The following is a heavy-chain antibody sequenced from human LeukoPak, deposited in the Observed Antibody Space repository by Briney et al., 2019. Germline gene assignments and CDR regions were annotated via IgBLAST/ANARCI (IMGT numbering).Heavy chain of an antibody. CDR2: INPNSGGT. Sequence: ASVKVSCKASGYTFTGYYMHWVRQAPGQGLEWMGWINPNSGGTNYAQKFQGRVTMTRDTSISTAYVELSRLRSDDTAVYYCARVAYDYVWGSYRYLDYWGQGTLVTVSS. J-gene: IGHJ4*02. CDR3: ARVAYDYVWGSYRYLDY. V-gene: IGHV1-2*02. CDR1: GYTFTGYY. D-gene: IGHD3-16*02.